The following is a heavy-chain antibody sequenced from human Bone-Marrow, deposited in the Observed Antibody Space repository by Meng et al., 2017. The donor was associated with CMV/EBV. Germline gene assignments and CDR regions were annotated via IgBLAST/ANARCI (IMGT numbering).Heavy chain of an antibody. Sequence: GESLKISCVASGFAFSDSYMSWIRQAPGKGLEWISYIANSGSTIYYADSVKGRFTISRDNAKNSLYLQMNSLRAEDTAVYYCARDQDRGYCNGDRCYRSRASDIWGQGTMVTFSS. V-gene: IGHV3-11*01. CDR3: ARDQDRGYCNGDRCYRSRASDI. D-gene: IGHD2-15*01. J-gene: IGHJ3*02. CDR1: GFAFSDSY. CDR2: IANSGSTI.